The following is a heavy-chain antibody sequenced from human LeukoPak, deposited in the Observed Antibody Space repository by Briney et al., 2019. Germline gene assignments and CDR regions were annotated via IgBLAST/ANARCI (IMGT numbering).Heavy chain of an antibody. D-gene: IGHD6-19*01. CDR1: GFTFSSYS. V-gene: IGHV3-21*01. CDR2: ISSSSSYI. J-gene: IGHJ4*02. CDR3: ARAGLEQWLADY. Sequence: GGSLRLSCAASGFTFSSYSMNWVRQAPGKGLEWVSSISSSSSYIYSADSVKGRFTISRDNAKTSLYLQMNSLRAEDTAVYYCARAGLEQWLADYWGQGTLVTVSS.